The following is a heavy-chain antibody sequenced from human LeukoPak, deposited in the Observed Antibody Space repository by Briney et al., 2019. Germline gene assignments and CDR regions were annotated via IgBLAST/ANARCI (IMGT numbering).Heavy chain of an antibody. D-gene: IGHD2-2*01. V-gene: IGHV1-69*04. Sequence: ASVTVSCKASGGTFSSYAISWVRQAPGQGLEWMGRIIPIFGIANYAQKFQGRVTITADKSTSTAYMELSSLRSEDTAVYYCASHIVVVPAALYYYYGMDVWGQGTTVTVSS. CDR2: IIPIFGIA. CDR3: ASHIVVVPAALYYYYGMDV. CDR1: GGTFSSYA. J-gene: IGHJ6*02.